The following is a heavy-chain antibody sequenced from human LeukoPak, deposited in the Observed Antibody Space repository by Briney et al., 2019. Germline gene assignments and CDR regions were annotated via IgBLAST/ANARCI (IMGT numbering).Heavy chain of an antibody. V-gene: IGHV4-59*01. CDR1: GGPISNYY. CDR3: ARTYCSGGSCYSVWFDP. Sequence: SETLSLICTVSGGPISNYYWSWIRQPPGKGPEWIGYIYYSGSTNYNPSLKSRGTISVDTSKNQFSLKLSSVTAADTAVYYCARTYCSGGSCYSVWFDPWGQGTLVTVSS. CDR2: IYYSGST. J-gene: IGHJ5*02. D-gene: IGHD2-15*01.